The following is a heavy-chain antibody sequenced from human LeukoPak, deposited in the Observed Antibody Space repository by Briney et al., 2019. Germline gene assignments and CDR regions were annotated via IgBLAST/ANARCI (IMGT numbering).Heavy chain of an antibody. V-gene: IGHV3-23*01. CDR1: GFTVSSYA. CDR3: AKAPAAILNWFDP. J-gene: IGHJ5*02. Sequence: GGSLRLSCAASGFTVSSYAMSWVRQAPGKGLEWVSAFSGSGGSTYYADSVKGRFAISRDNSKNTLYLQMNSLRAEDTAVYYCAKAPAAILNWFDPWGQGTLVTVSS. CDR2: FSGSGGST. D-gene: IGHD2-2*01.